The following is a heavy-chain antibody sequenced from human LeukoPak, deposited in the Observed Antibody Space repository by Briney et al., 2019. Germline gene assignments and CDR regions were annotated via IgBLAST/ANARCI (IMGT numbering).Heavy chain of an antibody. CDR1: GYSISSGYY. J-gene: IGHJ6*03. CDR2: IYHSGST. CDR3: ARDACGGSSTSCYGGDYYYYMDV. D-gene: IGHD2-2*01. Sequence: SETLSLTCTVSGYSISSGYYWGWIRQPPGKGLEWIGSIYHSGSTYYNPSLKSRVTISVDTSKNQFSLKLSSVTAADTAVYYCARDACGGSSTSCYGGDYYYYMDVWGKGTTVTVSS. V-gene: IGHV4-38-2*02.